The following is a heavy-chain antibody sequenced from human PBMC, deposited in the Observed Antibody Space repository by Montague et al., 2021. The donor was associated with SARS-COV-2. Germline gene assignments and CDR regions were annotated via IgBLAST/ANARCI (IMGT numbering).Heavy chain of an antibody. CDR2: TSSSGPT. Sequence: SETLSLTCAVSGDSISDSIYLWAWIRQPPGEGLEFVGTTSSSGPTSYSASLRGRVTISVDTTNNQFSLKMTSVTAADTAVYYCARHRQFSYWFDPWGQGTLVTVSS. V-gene: IGHV4-39*01. D-gene: IGHD1-1*01. CDR3: ARHRQFSYWFDP. CDR1: GDSISDSIYL. J-gene: IGHJ5*02.